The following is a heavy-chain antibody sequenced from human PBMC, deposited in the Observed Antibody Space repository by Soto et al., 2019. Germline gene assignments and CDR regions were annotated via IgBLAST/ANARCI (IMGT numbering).Heavy chain of an antibody. CDR1: GGSISSSGYY. J-gene: IGHJ4*02. D-gene: IGHD3-9*01. Sequence: QVQLQESAPGLVKPSETLSLTCTVSGGSISSSGYYWSWIRQNPGKGLEWIGYIHYSGNTYYNPSLKSRVTISVDTSKNQFSLRLSSVTAADTAVYYCAKSLTINADFDCWGQGTLVTVSS. CDR3: AKSLTINADFDC. V-gene: IGHV4-31*03. CDR2: IHYSGNT.